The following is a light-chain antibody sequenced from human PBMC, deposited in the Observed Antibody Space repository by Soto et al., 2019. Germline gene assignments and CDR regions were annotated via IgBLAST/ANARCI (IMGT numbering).Light chain of an antibody. CDR3: LQDYNYLLT. CDR2: AAS. Sequence: IHITQSPSSLSASVGDRVSITCWASQGIRNDLGWYQQKPGKAPKLLIYAASSLQSGVPSRFSGSGSGTDFTLTISSLQPEDFATYYCLQDYNYLLTFGQGTKVDVK. J-gene: IGKJ1*01. V-gene: IGKV1-6*01. CDR1: QGIRND.